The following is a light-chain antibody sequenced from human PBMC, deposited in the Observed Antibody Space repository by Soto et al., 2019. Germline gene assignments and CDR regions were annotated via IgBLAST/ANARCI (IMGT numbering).Light chain of an antibody. Sequence: DVVMTQSPLSLPVTLGQPASISCRSTQSLVHSDGNTHLNWFQQRPGQSPRRLICKVSNRESGVPDRFSGSASGTDFTLKISRVEAEDVGVYYCMHGAHWPYTFGQGTKLEIK. CDR2: KVS. V-gene: IGKV2-30*02. CDR3: MHGAHWPYT. J-gene: IGKJ2*01. CDR1: QSLVHSDGNTH.